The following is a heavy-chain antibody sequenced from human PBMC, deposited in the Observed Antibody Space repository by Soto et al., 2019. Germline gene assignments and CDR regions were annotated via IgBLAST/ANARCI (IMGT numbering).Heavy chain of an antibody. J-gene: IGHJ4*02. CDR2: LSRGGGT. CDR3: ATDRGNH. V-gene: IGHV4-34*01. Sequence: VHLQQWGAGLLKPSETLSLTCAVSGGSFGNYFWNWIRQPPGKGLEWIGELSRGGGTNYNPSLQSRVSISGDPSKNQFSLNLTSVTAADTAVYYCATDRGNHWGQGTLVTVSS. CDR1: GGSFGNYF.